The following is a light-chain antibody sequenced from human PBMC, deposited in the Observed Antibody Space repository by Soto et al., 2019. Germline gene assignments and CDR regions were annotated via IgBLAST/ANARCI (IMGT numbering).Light chain of an antibody. V-gene: IGLV1-44*01. Sequence: QSVLTQPPSLSGTAGQRVTISCSGSNSNIARYSVNWYQHFPGTAPTILIYSDDERPSGVPDRFSGSKSGTSASLAISGLRSEDEVEYYCAAWDDNLNGPLFGGGTKLTVL. CDR1: NSNIARYS. CDR3: AAWDDNLNGPL. J-gene: IGLJ3*02. CDR2: SDD.